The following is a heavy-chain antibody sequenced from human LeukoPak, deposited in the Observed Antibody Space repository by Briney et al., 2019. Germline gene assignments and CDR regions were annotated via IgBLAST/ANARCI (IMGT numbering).Heavy chain of an antibody. D-gene: IGHD3-3*01. CDR1: GFTFSSYS. CDR3: AREYTIFGVYYGMDV. Sequence: GGSLRLSCAASGFTFSSYSMNWVRQAPGKGLEWVSSISSSSSYIYYADSVKGRFTISRDNAKNSLYLQMNSLRAEDTAVYYCAREYTIFGVYYGMDVWGQGTTATVSS. J-gene: IGHJ6*02. CDR2: ISSSSSYI. V-gene: IGHV3-21*01.